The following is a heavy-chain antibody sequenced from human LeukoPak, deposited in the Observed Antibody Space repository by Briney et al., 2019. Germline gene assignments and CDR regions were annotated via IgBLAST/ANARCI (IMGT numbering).Heavy chain of an antibody. CDR1: GFTFSSYA. Sequence: HPGGSLRLSCAASGFTFSSYAMSWVRQAPGKGLEWVSAISGSGGSTYYADSVKGRFTISRDNSKNTLYLQMNSLRAEDTAVYYCAKSSSWYGMDHDAFDIWGQGTMVTVSS. CDR3: AKSSSWYGMDHDAFDI. D-gene: IGHD6-13*01. CDR2: ISGSGGST. J-gene: IGHJ3*02. V-gene: IGHV3-23*01.